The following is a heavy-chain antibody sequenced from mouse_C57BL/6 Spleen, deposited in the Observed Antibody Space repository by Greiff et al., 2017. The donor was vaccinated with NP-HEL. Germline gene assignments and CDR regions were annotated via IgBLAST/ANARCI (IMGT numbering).Heavy chain of an antibody. CDR3: ASVTTVVATNWYFDV. J-gene: IGHJ1*03. D-gene: IGHD1-1*01. CDR2: INPSNGGT. CDR1: GYTFTSYW. Sequence: QVQLQQPGTELVKPGASVKLSCKASGYTFTSYWMHWVKQRPGQGLEWIGNINPSNGGTNYNEKFKSKATLTVDKSSSTAYMQLSSLTSEDSAVYYCASVTTVVATNWYFDVWGTGTTVTVSS. V-gene: IGHV1-53*01.